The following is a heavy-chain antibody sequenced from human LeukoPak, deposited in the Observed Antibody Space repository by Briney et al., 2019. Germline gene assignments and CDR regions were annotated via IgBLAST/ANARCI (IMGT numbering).Heavy chain of an antibody. V-gene: IGHV4-31*03. CDR1: GDSISSGYY. Sequence: SETLSLTCIVSGDSISSGYYWSWIRQLPGKGLEWIGYIYYGGSTFYSPSLKSRVTISVDPSKNQFSLELSSVTAADTAVYYCASGVVVLAAFDNWGQGTLVTVSS. CDR3: ASGVVVLAAFDN. D-gene: IGHD2-15*01. J-gene: IGHJ4*02. CDR2: IYYGGST.